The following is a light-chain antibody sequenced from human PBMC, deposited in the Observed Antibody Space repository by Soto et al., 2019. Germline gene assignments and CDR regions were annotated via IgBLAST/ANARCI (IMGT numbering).Light chain of an antibody. V-gene: IGLV2-14*03. J-gene: IGLJ1*01. CDR1: SSDVGGNKY. Sequence: HSVLTQPASVSGSPGQSITISCTGTSSDVGGNKYVSWYQHYPGKAPKLMICDVSNRPSGVSNRFSGSKSGNTASLTISGLQAEDEADYYCSAFTGTTYVFGTGTKLTVL. CDR3: SAFTGTTYV. CDR2: DVS.